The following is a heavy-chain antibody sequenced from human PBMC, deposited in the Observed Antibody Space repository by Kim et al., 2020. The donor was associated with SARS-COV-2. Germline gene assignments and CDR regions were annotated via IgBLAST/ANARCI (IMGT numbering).Heavy chain of an antibody. CDR1: GGTFSSYA. D-gene: IGHD2-15*01. CDR2: IIPIFGTA. V-gene: IGHV1-69*13. CDR3: ASTVRRIYDYYYGMDV. Sequence: SVKVSCKASGGTFSSYAISWVRQAPGQGLEWMGGIIPIFGTANYAQKFQGRVTITADESTSTAYMELSSLRSEDTAVYYCASTVRRIYDYYYGMDVWGQGTTVTVSS. J-gene: IGHJ6*02.